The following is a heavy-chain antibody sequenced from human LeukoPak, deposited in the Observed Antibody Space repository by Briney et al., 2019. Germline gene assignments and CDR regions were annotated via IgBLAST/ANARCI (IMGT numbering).Heavy chain of an antibody. CDR3: SKLSPRSG. CDR2: VNHSGVT. Sequence: SETLSLTCAVDGASFSDYYWSWVRQPPGKGLEWIGEVNHSGVTHYNPSLKSRVTMSSDTSKNQFSLNLTSLTAADTAVYFCSKLSPRSGGGEGTRVTVSS. D-gene: IGHD3-3*01. V-gene: IGHV4-34*01. CDR1: GASFSDYY. J-gene: IGHJ4*02.